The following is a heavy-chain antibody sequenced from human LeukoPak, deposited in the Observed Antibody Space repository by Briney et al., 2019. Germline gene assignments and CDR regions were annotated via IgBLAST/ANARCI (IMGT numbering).Heavy chain of an antibody. CDR1: GFTVSSNF. CDR2: IYTSGIT. D-gene: IGHD3-3*01. J-gene: IGHJ4*02. Sequence: GGSLRLSCAVSGFTVSSNFMSWVRQAPGKGPEWVSVIYTSGITYYADSVRGRLTISRDNSKNTLYLQMNSLRAEDTAVYYCARDLLEWYFDYWGQGTLVTVSS. V-gene: IGHV3-66*01. CDR3: ARDLLEWYFDY.